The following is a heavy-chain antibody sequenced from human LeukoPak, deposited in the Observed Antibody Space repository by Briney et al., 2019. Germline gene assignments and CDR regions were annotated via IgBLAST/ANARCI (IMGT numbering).Heavy chain of an antibody. D-gene: IGHD5-24*01. Sequence: PAGSLRLTCAASGFTFSGYSMNWVRQAPGKGLEWVSSISSSSSYIYYADSVKGRFTISRDNDQNSLYLQMNSLSAEDTAVYYCARDQFLDGYNYDGDYWGQATLVTVCS. CDR3: ARDQFLDGYNYDGDY. CDR2: ISSSSSYI. V-gene: IGHV3-21*01. J-gene: IGHJ4*02. CDR1: GFTFSGYS.